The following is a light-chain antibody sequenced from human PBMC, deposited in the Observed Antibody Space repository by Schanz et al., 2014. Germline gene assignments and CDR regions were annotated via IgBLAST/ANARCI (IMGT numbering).Light chain of an antibody. CDR3: QQRSNWPA. CDR2: GAS. V-gene: IGKV3-15*01. J-gene: IGKJ1*01. Sequence: EIVLTQSPGTLSLSPGERATLSCRASQSVSSNLAWYQQKPGQAPRLLIYGASTRATGIPARFSGSGSGTEFTLTISSLQSEDFAVYYCQQRSNWPAFGQGTKVEIK. CDR1: QSVSSN.